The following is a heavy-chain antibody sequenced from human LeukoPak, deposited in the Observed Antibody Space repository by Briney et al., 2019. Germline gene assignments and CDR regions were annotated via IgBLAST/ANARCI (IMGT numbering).Heavy chain of an antibody. Sequence: GGSLRLSCAASGFTFSSYSINWVRQAPGKGLEWVSSISSSSSYIYYADSVKGRFTISRDNAKNSLYLQMNSLRAEDTAVYYCARDLQYDSSGPDAFDIWGQGTMVTVSS. J-gene: IGHJ3*02. V-gene: IGHV3-21*01. CDR2: ISSSSSYI. CDR3: ARDLQYDSSGPDAFDI. CDR1: GFTFSSYS. D-gene: IGHD3-22*01.